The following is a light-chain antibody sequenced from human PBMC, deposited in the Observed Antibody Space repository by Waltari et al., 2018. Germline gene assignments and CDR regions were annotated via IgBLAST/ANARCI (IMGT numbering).Light chain of an antibody. CDR2: EVS. J-gene: IGKJ4*01. V-gene: IGKV2D-29*01. CDR1: QSLLHGDGKTY. CDR3: MQSIQSPLT. Sequence: DIVMTQTPLSLSVTPGPPASISFNSSQSLLHGDGKTYLSWYLHKSGQPPQLLIFEVSARFSGVPDRFSGSGSGTDFTLRISRVEAEDVGVYYCMQSIQSPLTFGGGTKVEIK.